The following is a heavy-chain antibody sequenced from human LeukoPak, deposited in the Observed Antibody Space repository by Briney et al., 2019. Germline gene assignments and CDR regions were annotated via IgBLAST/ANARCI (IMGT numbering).Heavy chain of an antibody. CDR2: VSSDGINK. CDR1: GFTFNEYA. V-gene: IGHV3-30-3*01. Sequence: GRSLSLSCAASGFTFNEYAIHWVRQAPGKGLEWVAVVSSDGINKYYADSVKGRFTISRDNSKNTLYLQMNSLRPEDTAVYHCAREKDYGDYIDFWGQGTLVTVSS. CDR3: AREKDYGDYIDF. D-gene: IGHD4-17*01. J-gene: IGHJ4*02.